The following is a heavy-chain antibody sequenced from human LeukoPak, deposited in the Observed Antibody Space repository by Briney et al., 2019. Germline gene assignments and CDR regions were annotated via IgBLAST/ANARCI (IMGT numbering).Heavy chain of an antibody. CDR1: GYTFTSYG. D-gene: IGHD2-2*01. CDR3: VRDHCSSTSCYYDNWFDP. V-gene: IGHV1-18*01. J-gene: IGHJ5*02. CDR2: INPYNGNT. Sequence: ASVKVSCKASGYTFTSYGISWVRQASGQGLEWMGWINPYNGNTNYAQEFHDRVTMTTDTSTSTAYMELRSLRSDDTAVYYCVRDHCSSTSCYYDNWFDPWGQGTLVTVSS.